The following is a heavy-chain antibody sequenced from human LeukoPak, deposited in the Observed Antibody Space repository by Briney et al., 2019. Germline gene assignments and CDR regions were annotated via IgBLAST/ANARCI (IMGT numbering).Heavy chain of an antibody. V-gene: IGHV4-34*01. CDR2: INHSGST. CDR1: GGSISSYY. Sequence: SETLSLTCTVSGGSISSYYWGWIRQPPGKGLEWIGEINHSGSTNYNPSLKSRVTISVDTSKNQFSLKLSSVTAADTAVYYCARHRRHSSGWYVSWFDPWGQGTLVTVSS. CDR3: ARHRRHSSGWYVSWFDP. J-gene: IGHJ5*02. D-gene: IGHD6-19*01.